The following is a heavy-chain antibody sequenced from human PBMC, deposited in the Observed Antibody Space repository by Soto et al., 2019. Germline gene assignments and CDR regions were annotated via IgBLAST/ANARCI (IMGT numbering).Heavy chain of an antibody. D-gene: IGHD3-3*01. Sequence: QLLESGPGLVKPSETLSLTCTVSGGSISSSSYYWGWIRQPPGKGLEWIGSIYYSGSTYYNPSLKSRVTISVDTSKNQFSLKLSSVTAADTAVYYCAGSARFTTPGFDYWGQGTLVTVSS. CDR1: GGSISSSSYY. CDR2: IYYSGST. J-gene: IGHJ4*02. V-gene: IGHV4-39*01. CDR3: AGSARFTTPGFDY.